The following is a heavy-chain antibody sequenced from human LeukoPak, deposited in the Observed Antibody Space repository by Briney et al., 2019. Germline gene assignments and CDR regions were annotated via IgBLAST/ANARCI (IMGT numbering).Heavy chain of an antibody. CDR3: AKRGNPAVGHHYLDV. CDR2: ITLSGANT. Sequence: GGSLRLSCAASGFTFSSYDMSWVRQAPGKGLEWVSSITLSGANTFYADSVMGRFTISRDNPKNTLYLQMNSLSAEDTAVYYCAKRGNPAVGHHYLDVWGEGTPVSVSS. D-gene: IGHD2-2*01. J-gene: IGHJ6*03. CDR1: GFTFSSYD. V-gene: IGHV3-23*01.